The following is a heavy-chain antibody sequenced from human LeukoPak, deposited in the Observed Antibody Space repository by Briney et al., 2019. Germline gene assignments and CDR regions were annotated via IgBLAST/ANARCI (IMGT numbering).Heavy chain of an antibody. CDR1: GYTFTGYY. J-gene: IGHJ3*02. CDR3: ARQPYFDAFDI. V-gene: IGHV1-2*02. Sequence: PSVKVSCKASGYTFTGYYMHWVRQAPGQGLEWMGGINPNSGGTNYAQKFQGRVTMTRDTSISTAYMELSRLRSDDTAVYYCARQPYFDAFDIWGQGTMVTVSS. D-gene: IGHD2-21*01. CDR2: INPNSGGT.